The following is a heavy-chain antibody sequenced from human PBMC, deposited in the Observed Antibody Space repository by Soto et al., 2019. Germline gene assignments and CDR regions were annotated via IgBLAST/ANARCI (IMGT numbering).Heavy chain of an antibody. Sequence: SVTQSLTCTVSEGSIGSHCWSWVRQHPGKGLEWIGYTYYSGSTNYNPSLKSRVTISIDTSKNQFSLKLSSVTAADTAVYYCARDYYKYYDSSGYYRSPAYWGQGTLVTVSS. CDR1: EGSIGSHC. D-gene: IGHD3-22*01. CDR3: ARDYYKYYDSSGYYRSPAY. CDR2: TYYSGST. V-gene: IGHV4-59*11. J-gene: IGHJ4*02.